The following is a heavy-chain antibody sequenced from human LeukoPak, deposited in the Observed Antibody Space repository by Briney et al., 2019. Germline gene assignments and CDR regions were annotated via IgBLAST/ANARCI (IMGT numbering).Heavy chain of an antibody. J-gene: IGHJ3*02. CDR3: AKDSYYYDSSGYYSGAFDI. CDR2: ISGSGGST. Sequence: GGSLRLSCAASGFTFSSYAMSWVRQAPGKGLEWVSAISGSGGSTYYADSVKGRFTISRDNSKNTLSLQMNSLRAEDTAVYYCAKDSYYYDSSGYYSGAFDIWGQGTMVAVSS. D-gene: IGHD3-22*01. V-gene: IGHV3-23*01. CDR1: GFTFSSYA.